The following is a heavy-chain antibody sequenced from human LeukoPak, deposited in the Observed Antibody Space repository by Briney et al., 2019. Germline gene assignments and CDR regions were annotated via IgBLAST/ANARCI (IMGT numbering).Heavy chain of an antibody. J-gene: IGHJ6*02. V-gene: IGHV3-21*01. Sequence: GGSLRLSCAASGFTFSSYSMNWVRQAPGKGLEWVSSISSSSSYIYYADSVKGRFTISRDNAKNSLYLQMNSLRAEDTAVYYCARDGLRYYDILTGYYFYGMDVWGQGTTVTVSS. CDR1: GFTFSSYS. CDR3: ARDGLRYYDILTGYYFYGMDV. D-gene: IGHD3-9*01. CDR2: ISSSSSYI.